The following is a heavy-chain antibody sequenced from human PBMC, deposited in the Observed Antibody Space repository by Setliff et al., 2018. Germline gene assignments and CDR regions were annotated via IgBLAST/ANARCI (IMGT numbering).Heavy chain of an antibody. V-gene: IGHV7-4-1*02. D-gene: IGHD3-10*01. Sequence: ASVKVSCKASGYTFTNYATTWMRQAPGQGLEYMGWINTNTGNPIYAQGFTGRFVFSLDTSVSTAYLQISSLKSEDTAVYYCARGSRFGTIVYKGDYYMDVWGKGTTVTVSS. CDR3: ARGSRFGTIVYKGDYYMDV. CDR1: GYTFTNYA. J-gene: IGHJ6*03. CDR2: INTNTGNP.